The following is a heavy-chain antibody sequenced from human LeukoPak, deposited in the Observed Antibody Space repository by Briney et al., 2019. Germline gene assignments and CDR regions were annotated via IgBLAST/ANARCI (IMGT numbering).Heavy chain of an antibody. CDR2: IKENGNEK. D-gene: IGHD1-26*01. CDR3: ARGSGSFSGGFDY. V-gene: IGHV3-7*02. J-gene: IGHJ4*02. Sequence: GGSLRLSCAASGFTFSNYWMSWVRQAPGKGLEWVANIKENGNEKYYADSVKGRFTISRDNSRNTLYLQMNSLRAEDTAVYYCARGSGSFSGGFDYWGQGTLVTVSS. CDR1: GFTFSNYW.